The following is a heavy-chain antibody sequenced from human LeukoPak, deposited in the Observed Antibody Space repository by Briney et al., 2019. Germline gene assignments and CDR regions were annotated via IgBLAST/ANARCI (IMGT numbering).Heavy chain of an antibody. J-gene: IGHJ5*02. CDR2: ISSSSSYI. V-gene: IGHV3-21*01. CDR3: ARGGYSTGEFDP. CDR1: GFTFSSYS. Sequence: PGGSLRLSCAASGFTFSSYSMNWVRQAPGKGLEWVSSISSSSSYIYHADSVKGRFTISRDNAKNSLYLQMNSLRAEDTAVYYCARGGYSTGEFDPWGQGTLVTVSS. D-gene: IGHD6-25*01.